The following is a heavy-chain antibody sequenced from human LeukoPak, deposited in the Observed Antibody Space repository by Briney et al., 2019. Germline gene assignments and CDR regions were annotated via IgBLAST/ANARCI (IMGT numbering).Heavy chain of an antibody. V-gene: IGHV5-51*01. CDR3: ARQRGLNTYYMDV. Sequence: GKSLKISCKGSGYSFTSYWIGWMRQMPGKGLEWMGIIYPGDSDTRYSPSFQGQVTISADKSISTAYLQWSSLKASDTAMYYCARQRGLNTYYMDVWGKGTTVTVSS. J-gene: IGHJ6*03. CDR1: GYSFTSYW. CDR2: IYPGDSDT. D-gene: IGHD1/OR15-1a*01.